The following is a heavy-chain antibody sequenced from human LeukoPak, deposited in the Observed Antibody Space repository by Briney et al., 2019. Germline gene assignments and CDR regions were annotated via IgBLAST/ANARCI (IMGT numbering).Heavy chain of an antibody. V-gene: IGHV4-59*01. CDR2: IYYSGST. CDR1: GGSISRYY. CDR3: ARVTGYMTEDFFDY. D-gene: IGHD6-13*01. J-gene: IGHJ4*02. Sequence: SETLSLTCTVSGGSISRYYWSWLRQPPGKGLEWIGYIYYSGSTNYNPSLKSRVTISVDTSKNQFSLRLSSVTAADTAVYYCARVTGYMTEDFFDYWGQGTLVTVSS.